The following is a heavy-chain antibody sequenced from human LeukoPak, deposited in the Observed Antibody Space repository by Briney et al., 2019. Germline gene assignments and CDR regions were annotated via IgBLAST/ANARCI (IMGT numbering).Heavy chain of an antibody. CDR2: IWYDGSNK. J-gene: IGHJ4*02. CDR1: GFTFSTYG. CDR3: ARGGKTPVTAILARRAVDY. D-gene: IGHD2-21*02. Sequence: PGRSLRLSCAASGFTFSTYGMHWVRQAPGKGLEWVAVIWYDGSNKYYADSVKGRFTISRDNSKNTLYLQMNSLRAEDTAVYYCARGGKTPVTAILARRAVDYWGQGTLVTVSS. V-gene: IGHV3-33*01.